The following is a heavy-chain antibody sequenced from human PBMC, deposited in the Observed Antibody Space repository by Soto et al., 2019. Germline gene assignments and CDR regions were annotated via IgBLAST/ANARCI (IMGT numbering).Heavy chain of an antibody. CDR1: GFTFSSYA. V-gene: IGHV3-23*01. Sequence: PGGSLRLSCAASGFTFSSYAMSWVRQAPGKGLEWVSALSGSGDSTYYADSVKGRFTISRDNSKNTLYLQMNSLRVEDTAVYYCAKCMVRGFIYYYYYGMDFWGQGTTVTVSS. CDR2: LSGSGDST. J-gene: IGHJ6*02. D-gene: IGHD3-10*01. CDR3: AKCMVRGFIYYYYYGMDF.